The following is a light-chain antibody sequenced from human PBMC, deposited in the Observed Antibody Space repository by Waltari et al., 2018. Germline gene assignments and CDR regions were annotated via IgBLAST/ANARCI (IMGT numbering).Light chain of an antibody. J-gene: IGLJ3*02. CDR3: QSYDSSLSGSV. CDR2: GNR. Sequence: QSVLTQPPSVSGAPGQGVTISCTGSSSNIGAGYDVHWYQELPGTAPKLHIYGNRKRPSGVPDPFSGARSCPSASRAITGLQAEDEAEYYCQSYDSSLSGSVFGGGTKLTVL. V-gene: IGLV1-40*01. CDR1: SSNIGAGYD.